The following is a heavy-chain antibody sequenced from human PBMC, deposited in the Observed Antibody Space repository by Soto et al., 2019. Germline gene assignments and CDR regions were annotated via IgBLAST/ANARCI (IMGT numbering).Heavy chain of an antibody. V-gene: IGHV2-5*01. CDR1: GFSLSTSGVG. J-gene: IGHJ4*02. Sequence: QITLKESGPTLVKPTQTLTLTCTFTGFSLSTSGVGVGWIRQPPGKDLEWLALIYWNDDKRYSPSLKSRLIITKDTSKNHVVLTMTNMDPVDTATYYGAHSLGIELDVYWGQGTLVTVSS. CDR3: AHSLGIELDVY. D-gene: IGHD7-27*01. CDR2: IYWNDDK.